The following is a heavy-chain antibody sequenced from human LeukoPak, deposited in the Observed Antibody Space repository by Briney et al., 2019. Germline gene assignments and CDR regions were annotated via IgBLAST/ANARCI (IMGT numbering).Heavy chain of an antibody. J-gene: IGHJ4*02. CDR3: AKDFYGGSTTIFDY. D-gene: IGHD2/OR15-2a*01. Sequence: QSGGSLRLSCAASGFTFDDYAMHWVRQAPGKGLEWVSGISWNSGSIGYADSVKGRFTISRDNAKNSQYLQMNSLRAEDTALYYCAKDFYGGSTTIFDYWGQGTLVTVSS. CDR1: GFTFDDYA. V-gene: IGHV3-9*01. CDR2: ISWNSGSI.